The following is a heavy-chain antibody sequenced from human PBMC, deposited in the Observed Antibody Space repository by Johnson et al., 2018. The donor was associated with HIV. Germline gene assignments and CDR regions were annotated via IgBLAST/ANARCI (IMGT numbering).Heavy chain of an antibody. D-gene: IGHD3-22*01. Sequence: QVQLVESGGGLVQPGRSLRLSCAASGFTFSSYAMHWVRQAPGKGLEWVAVISYDGSNKYYADSVKGRFSISRNNSRDTLYLQMNSLRPEDTAVYYCAKVRRAYYEDAFDIWGQGTMVTVSS. CDR3: AKVRRAYYEDAFDI. CDR1: GFTFSSYA. J-gene: IGHJ3*02. V-gene: IGHV3-30*14. CDR2: ISYDGSNK.